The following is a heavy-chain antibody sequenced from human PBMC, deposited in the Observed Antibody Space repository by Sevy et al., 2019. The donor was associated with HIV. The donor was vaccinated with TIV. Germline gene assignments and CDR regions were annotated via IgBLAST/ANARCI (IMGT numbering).Heavy chain of an antibody. Sequence: GGCLRLSCAASGFTFSDYSLNWVRQAPGKGLEWVSYISRSGTTRHYSDSVRGRFTISRDDAKNSLYLQMSSLRDEDTAVYYCARDHTASYLPVSWGQGTLVTVSS. J-gene: IGHJ5*01. D-gene: IGHD3-10*01. V-gene: IGHV3-48*02. CDR2: ISRSGTTR. CDR3: ARDHTASYLPVS. CDR1: GFTFSDYS.